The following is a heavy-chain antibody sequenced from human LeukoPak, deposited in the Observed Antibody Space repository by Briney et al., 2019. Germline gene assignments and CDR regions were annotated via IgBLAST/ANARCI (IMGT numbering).Heavy chain of an antibody. D-gene: IGHD1-26*01. J-gene: IGHJ4*02. CDR3: ARGTGSHYSLGY. V-gene: IGHV3-74*01. CDR1: GFTFSSYW. CDR2: INSDGSST. Sequence: GGSLRLSCAASGFTFSSYWMHWVRQAPGKGLVWVSRINSDGSSTNYADSVKGRFTISRDNAKNTLYLQMDSLRAEDTAMYYCARGTGSHYSLGYWGQGTLVPVSS.